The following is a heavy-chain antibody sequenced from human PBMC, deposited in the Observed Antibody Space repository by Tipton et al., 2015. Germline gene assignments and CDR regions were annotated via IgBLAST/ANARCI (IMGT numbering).Heavy chain of an antibody. CDR2: ISWNSDNK. J-gene: IGHJ4*02. Sequence: SLRLSCVASGFNFETYAMHWVRQAPGKGLEWVSGISWNSDNKGYADSVKGRFTISRDNAKNSLYLQMNSLRAEDTALYFCAKDRDVLTYYFDSWGQGTLVTVSS. CDR1: GFNFETYA. D-gene: IGHD2-15*01. V-gene: IGHV3-9*01. CDR3: AKDRDVLTYYFDS.